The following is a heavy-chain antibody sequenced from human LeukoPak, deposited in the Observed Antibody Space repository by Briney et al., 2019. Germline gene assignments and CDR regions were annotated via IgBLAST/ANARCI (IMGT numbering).Heavy chain of an antibody. CDR1: GGSISSSSYY. V-gene: IGHV4-39*01. D-gene: IGHD6-13*01. Sequence: KSSXXLSLTCTVSGGSISSSSYYWGWIRQPQGKGVEWSGSIYYRGSTYYNPSLKRRVTISVHTSKNQFSLKLSSVTAADTAVYYCARHKQQLIPFDYWGQGTLVTVSS. CDR3: ARHKQQLIPFDY. J-gene: IGHJ4*02. CDR2: IYYRGST.